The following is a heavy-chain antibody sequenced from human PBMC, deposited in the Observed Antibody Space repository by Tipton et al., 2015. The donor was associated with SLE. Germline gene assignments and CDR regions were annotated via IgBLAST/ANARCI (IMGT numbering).Heavy chain of an antibody. Sequence: TLSLTCIVSGDSISSDTYYWGWIRQSPKGLEWIGSIFHSGTTFFNPSLKSRVTISINTSKNQFSLRLTSVTAADTAVYYCARLESNWHFDVWGRGTLVTVS. J-gene: IGHJ2*01. CDR2: IFHSGTT. V-gene: IGHV4-39*07. D-gene: IGHD2/OR15-2a*01. CDR3: ARLESNWHFDV. CDR1: GDSISSDTYY.